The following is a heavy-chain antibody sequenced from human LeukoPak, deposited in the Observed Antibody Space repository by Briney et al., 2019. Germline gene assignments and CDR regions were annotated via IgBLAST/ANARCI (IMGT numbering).Heavy chain of an antibody. D-gene: IGHD2-2*01. CDR2: ISSSSTI. CDR1: GFTFSSYS. V-gene: IGHV3-48*01. J-gene: IGHJ3*02. Sequence: GGSLRLSCAASGFTFSSYSMNWVRQAPGKGLEWVSYISSSSTIYYADSVKGRFTISRDNAKISLYLQMNSLRAEDTAVYYCARVSTIKYCSSTSCTKNDAFDIWGQGTMVTVSS. CDR3: ARVSTIKYCSSTSCTKNDAFDI.